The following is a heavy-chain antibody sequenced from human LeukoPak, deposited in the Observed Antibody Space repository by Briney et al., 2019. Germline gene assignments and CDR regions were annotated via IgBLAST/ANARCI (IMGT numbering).Heavy chain of an antibody. CDR1: GYTFTSYY. CDR3: ARDRGAYYDSSGYLPDY. V-gene: IGHV1-46*01. CDR2: INPSGGST. D-gene: IGHD3-22*01. J-gene: IGHJ4*02. Sequence: ASVKVSCKASGYTFTSYYMHWVRQAPGQGLEWMGIINPSGGSTSYAQKFQGRVTMTRDTSTSTVYMELSSLRSEDTAVYYCARDRGAYYDSSGYLPDYWGQGTLVTVPS.